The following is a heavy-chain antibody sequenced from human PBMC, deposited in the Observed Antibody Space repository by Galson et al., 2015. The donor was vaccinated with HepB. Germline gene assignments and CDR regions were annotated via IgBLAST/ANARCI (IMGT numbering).Heavy chain of an antibody. CDR1: GLTFNIFA. CDR3: MKAFDI. CDR2: ISDSGSST. Sequence: SLRLSCAVSGLTFNIFAMTWVRQAPGKGLEWVSAISDSGSSTFYADSVKGRFTTSRDNSNNTLYVQMNNLRPEDTAVYYCMKAFDIWGQGTTVIVSP. J-gene: IGHJ3*02. V-gene: IGHV3-23*01.